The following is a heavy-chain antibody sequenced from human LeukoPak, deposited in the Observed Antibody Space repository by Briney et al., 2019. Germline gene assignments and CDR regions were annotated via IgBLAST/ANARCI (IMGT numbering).Heavy chain of an antibody. CDR1: GGSISSGSYY. J-gene: IGHJ4*02. CDR3: ARAQVAGTGLDY. D-gene: IGHD6-19*01. Sequence: SETLSLTCTVSGGSISSGSYYWSWIRQPAGKGLEWIGRIYTSGSTNYNPSLKSRVTISLDTSKNQFSLKLSSVTAADTAVYYCARAQVAGTGLDYWGQGTLVTVSS. CDR2: IYTSGST. V-gene: IGHV4-61*02.